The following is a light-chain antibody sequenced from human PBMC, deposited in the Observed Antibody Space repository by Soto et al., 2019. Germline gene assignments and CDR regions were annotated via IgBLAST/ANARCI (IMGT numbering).Light chain of an antibody. CDR3: QQSHSFPLT. J-gene: IGKJ4*01. CDR2: EAS. CDR1: QGVSRW. Sequence: DIQMTQSPSSMSASVGDRISITCRASQGVSRWLAWYQHKPGKAPKLLIYEASRLQSGVPSRFSGSASGTDFTLTINSLQPEDFATYHCQQSHSFPLTFGGGTKVEIK. V-gene: IGKV1-12*01.